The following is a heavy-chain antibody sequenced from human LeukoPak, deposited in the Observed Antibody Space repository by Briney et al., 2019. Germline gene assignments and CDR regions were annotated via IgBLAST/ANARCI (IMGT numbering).Heavy chain of an antibody. Sequence: SETLSLTCTVPGGSISNSYWSWIRQPPGKGLEWIGYIYYTGSTKCNPSLKSRVTLSVDSSKTQFSLKLNSVTAADTAVYYCAKSPAWGSGLDAFDIWGQGTMVTVSS. V-gene: IGHV4-59*01. D-gene: IGHD7-27*01. J-gene: IGHJ3*02. CDR3: AKSPAWGSGLDAFDI. CDR2: IYYTGST. CDR1: GGSISNSY.